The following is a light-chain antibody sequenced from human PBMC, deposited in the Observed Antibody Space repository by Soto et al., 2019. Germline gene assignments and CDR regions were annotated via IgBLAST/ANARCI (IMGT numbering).Light chain of an antibody. V-gene: IGLV2-14*01. J-gene: IGLJ1*01. Sequence: QSVLTQPASVSGSPGQSITISCTGTSSVVGGYNYVSWYQQHPGKAPKLMIYDVSNRPSGVSNRFSGSKSGNTASLTISGLQAEDEADYYCSSYTXSSTLVFGTGTKVPVL. CDR2: DVS. CDR1: SSVVGGYNY. CDR3: SSYTXSSTLV.